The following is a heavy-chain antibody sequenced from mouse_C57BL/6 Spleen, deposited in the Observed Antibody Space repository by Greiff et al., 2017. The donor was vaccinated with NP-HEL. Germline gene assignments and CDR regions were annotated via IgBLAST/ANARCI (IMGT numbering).Heavy chain of an antibody. CDR3: AIVPIYYDYEGYFDY. Sequence: QVQLQQPGAELVKPGASVKVSCKASGYTFTSYWMHWVKQRPGQGLEWIGRIHPSDSDTNYNQKFKGKATLTVDKSSSPAYMQLSSLTSECSAVYYCAIVPIYYDYEGYFDYWGQGTTLTVSS. CDR1: GYTFTSYW. V-gene: IGHV1-74*01. CDR2: IHPSDSDT. D-gene: IGHD2-4*01. J-gene: IGHJ2*01.